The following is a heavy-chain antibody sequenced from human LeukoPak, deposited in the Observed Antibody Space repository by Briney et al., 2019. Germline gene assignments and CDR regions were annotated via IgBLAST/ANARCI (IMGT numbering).Heavy chain of an antibody. J-gene: IGHJ2*01. CDR3: AKIHATGWYDWFFDL. CDR1: GFSFSNYA. D-gene: IGHD6-19*01. Sequence: PGGSLRLSCAASGFSFSNYAMHWVRQAPGKGLEWVAVISKDGGNTHYADSVKGRFTVSRDDSKNTLYLQMNSVGSDDTAVYHCAKIHATGWYDWFFDLWGRGSQVTVSS. V-gene: IGHV3-30-3*02. CDR2: ISKDGGNT.